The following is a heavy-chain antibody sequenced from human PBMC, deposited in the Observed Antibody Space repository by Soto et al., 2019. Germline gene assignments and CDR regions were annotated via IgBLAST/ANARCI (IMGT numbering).Heavy chain of an antibody. CDR1: GFTFSRYG. D-gene: IGHD3-16*01. CDR2: ILKDGSGK. Sequence: QVQLVESGGGVDQPGTSLRLSCAASGFTFSRYGMHWVRQAPGKGLEWVAVILKDGSGKNYADPVKGRFTISRDNSKNTVYLQMNSLRAEDTAVYYCARDYFSWGFDYWGQGTQVTVSS. CDR3: ARDYFSWGFDY. V-gene: IGHV3-33*01. J-gene: IGHJ4*02.